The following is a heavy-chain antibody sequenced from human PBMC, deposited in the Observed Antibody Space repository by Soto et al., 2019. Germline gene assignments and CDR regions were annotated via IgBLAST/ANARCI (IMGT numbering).Heavy chain of an antibody. Sequence: GASVKVSCKASGFTFTSSAVQWVRQARGQRLEWIGWIVVGSGNTNYAQKFQERVTITRDMSTSTAYMELSSLRSEDTAVYYCAADSEVENSSSWCMDVWGQGTTVTVSS. CDR2: IVVGSGNT. D-gene: IGHD6-13*01. V-gene: IGHV1-58*01. J-gene: IGHJ6*02. CDR3: AADSEVENSSSWCMDV. CDR1: GFTFTSSA.